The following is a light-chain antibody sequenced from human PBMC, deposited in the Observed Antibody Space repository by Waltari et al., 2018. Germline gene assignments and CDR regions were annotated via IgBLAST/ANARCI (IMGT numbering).Light chain of an antibody. CDR3: QQSYSNPPWT. Sequence: DIQMTQSPSSLSASVGDRVTITCRARQGISNSLAWYQQQPGTAPKLLLYAASRLESGVPSRFSGSESGTDYTLTISSLQPEDFATYYCQQSYSNPPWTFGQGTKVEIK. CDR1: QGISNS. V-gene: IGKV1-NL1*01. CDR2: AAS. J-gene: IGKJ1*01.